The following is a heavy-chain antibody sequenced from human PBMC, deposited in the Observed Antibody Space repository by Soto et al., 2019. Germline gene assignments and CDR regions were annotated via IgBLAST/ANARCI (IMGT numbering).Heavy chain of an antibody. Sequence: GGSLRLSCAASGFTVSSNYMNWVRQAPGKGLEWVPIIYSDGTTSYADSVKGRFTISRDNFKNTLHLQMNSLRAEDTAVYYCAILSNWGQGTLVTVSS. V-gene: IGHV3-53*01. CDR2: IYSDGTT. J-gene: IGHJ4*02. D-gene: IGHD6-6*01. CDR1: GFTVSSNY. CDR3: AILSN.